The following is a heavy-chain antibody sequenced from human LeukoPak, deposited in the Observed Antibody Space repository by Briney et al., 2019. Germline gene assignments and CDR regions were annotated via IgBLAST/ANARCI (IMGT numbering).Heavy chain of an antibody. CDR3: ARIGWADSSGWYDSRGFDY. CDR2: ISSSSSYI. V-gene: IGHV3-21*01. D-gene: IGHD6-19*01. CDR1: GFTFSSYS. Sequence: GGSLRLSCAASGFTFSSYSMNWVRQAPGKGLEWVSSISSSSSYIHYADSVKGRFTISRDNAKNSLYLQMNSLRAEDTAVYYCARIGWADSSGWYDSRGFDYWGQGTLVTVSS. J-gene: IGHJ4*02.